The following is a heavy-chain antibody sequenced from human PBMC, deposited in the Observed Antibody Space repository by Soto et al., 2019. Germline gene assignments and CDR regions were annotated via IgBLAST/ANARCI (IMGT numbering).Heavy chain of an antibody. CDR3: ARSCKSYDSSGYLPNYFDY. D-gene: IGHD3-22*01. Sequence: ASVKVSCKASGGTFRSYAISWVRQAPVQGLEWMGWIIPLFATANYAQKFQGRVTITADKSRSTAYMGLSSLRSEDTAVYYCARSCKSYDSSGYLPNYFDYWGKGTLVTVSS. CDR1: GGTFRSYA. V-gene: IGHV1-69*06. CDR2: IIPLFATA. J-gene: IGHJ4*02.